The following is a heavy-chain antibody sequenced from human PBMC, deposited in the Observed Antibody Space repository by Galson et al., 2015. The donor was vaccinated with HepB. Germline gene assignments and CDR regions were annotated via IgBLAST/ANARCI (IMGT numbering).Heavy chain of an antibody. Sequence: SLRLSCAASGFTVSSNYMSWVRQAPGKGLEWVSVIYSGGSTYYADSVKGRFTISRDNSKNTLYLQMNSLRAEDTAVYYCAREGRGRWLQFNYWGQGTLVTVSS. CDR1: GFTVSSNY. V-gene: IGHV3-66*01. CDR2: IYSGGST. D-gene: IGHD5-24*01. CDR3: AREGRGRWLQFNY. J-gene: IGHJ4*02.